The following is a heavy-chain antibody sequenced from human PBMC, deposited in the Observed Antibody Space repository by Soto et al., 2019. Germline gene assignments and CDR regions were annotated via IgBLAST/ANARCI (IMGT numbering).Heavy chain of an antibody. CDR3: ARDGAYCSGTGCRDYYHYMDV. CDR1: GFSFSDYS. D-gene: IGHD2-2*01. V-gene: IGHV3-21*01. CDR2: ISGSTSYI. J-gene: IGHJ6*03. Sequence: EVQLVESGGGLVKPGGSLRLSCAASGFSFSDYSMNWVRQAPGKGLEWVSSISGSTSYIYYADSLKGRFTVSRDNAEKSRYLHMNSLRAEDTAVYYCARDGAYCSGTGCRDYYHYMDVWGKGTTVTVSS.